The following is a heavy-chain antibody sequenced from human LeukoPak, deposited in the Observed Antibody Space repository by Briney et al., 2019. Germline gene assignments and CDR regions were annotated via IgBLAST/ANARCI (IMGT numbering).Heavy chain of an antibody. J-gene: IGHJ4*02. CDR3: ARGHFDWLLYLDY. CDR2: ISSNGGST. Sequence: GGSLRLSCAASGFTFSSYAMHWVRQAPGKGLEYVSAISSNGGSTYYANPVKGRFTISRDNSKNTLYLQMGSLRAEDMAVYYCARGHFDWLLYLDYWGQGTLVTVSS. D-gene: IGHD3-9*01. CDR1: GFTFSSYA. V-gene: IGHV3-64*01.